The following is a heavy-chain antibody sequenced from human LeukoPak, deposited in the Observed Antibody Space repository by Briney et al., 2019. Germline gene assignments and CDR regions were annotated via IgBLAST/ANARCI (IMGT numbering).Heavy chain of an antibody. CDR1: GYTFTSYD. D-gene: IGHD1-26*01. J-gene: IGHJ6*03. CDR2: MNPNSGNT. V-gene: IGHV1-8*01. Sequence: ASAKVSCKASGYTFTSYDINWVRQATGQGLEWMGWMNPNSGNTGYAQKFQGRVTMTRNTSISTAYMELSSLRSEDTAVYYCARATWELLLYYYYYMDVWGKGTTVTVSS. CDR3: ARATWELLLYYYYYMDV.